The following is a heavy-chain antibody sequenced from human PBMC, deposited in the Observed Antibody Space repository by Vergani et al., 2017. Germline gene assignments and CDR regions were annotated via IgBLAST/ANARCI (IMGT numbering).Heavy chain of an antibody. Sequence: VQLVESGGGLVQPGGSLRLSCAASGFIFSDFYMGWIRQAPGKGLDWVSYITSSGSTKYYADAMKGRFTISRDNARNSLYLQMNSLRAEDTAVYYCARARTDAFDIWGQGTMVTVSS. CDR2: ITSSGSTK. J-gene: IGHJ3*02. CDR3: ARARTDAFDI. V-gene: IGHV3-11*01. CDR1: GFIFSDFY.